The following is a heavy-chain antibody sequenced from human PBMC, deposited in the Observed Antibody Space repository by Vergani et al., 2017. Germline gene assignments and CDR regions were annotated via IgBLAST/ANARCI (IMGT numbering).Heavy chain of an antibody. J-gene: IGHJ4*02. CDR1: GFTFSDYY. D-gene: IGHD6-13*01. CDR2: ISSSGNTI. CDR3: ARVRTDSSSWYVPYYFDY. V-gene: IGHV3-11*01. Sequence: QVQLVESGGGLVKPGGSLRLSCAASGFTFSDYYMSWIRQAPGKGLEWVSYISSSGNTIYYADSLKGRFTISRDNAKNSLYLQMNSLRAEDTAVYYCARVRTDSSSWYVPYYFDYWGQGTLVSVSS.